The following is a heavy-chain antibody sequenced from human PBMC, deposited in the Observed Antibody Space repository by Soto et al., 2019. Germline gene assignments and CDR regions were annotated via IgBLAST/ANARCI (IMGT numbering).Heavy chain of an antibody. CDR3: ARRYGGTFDY. CDR2: IYYSGST. Sequence: QVQLQESGPGLVKPSETLSLTGTVSGGSISSYYWSWIRQPPGKGLEWIGYIYYSGSTNYNPSLKSRVTISVDTSKNQFSLKLSSATAADTAVYYCARRYGGTFDYWGQGTLVTVSS. CDR1: GGSISSYY. V-gene: IGHV4-59*08. J-gene: IGHJ4*02. D-gene: IGHD2-15*01.